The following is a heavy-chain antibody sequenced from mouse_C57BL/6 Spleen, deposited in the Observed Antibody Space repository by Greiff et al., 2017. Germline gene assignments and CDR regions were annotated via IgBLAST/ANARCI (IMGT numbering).Heavy chain of an antibody. J-gene: IGHJ2*01. CDR3: ASAYYSNHYFDD. CDR2: ISSGSSTI. CDR1: GFTFSDYG. D-gene: IGHD2-5*01. Sequence: EVKLVESGGGLVKPGGSLKLSCAASGFTFSDYGMHWVRQAPEKGLEWVAYISSGSSTIYYADTVKGRFTITRDNAKNTLFLQMTSLRCEDTAMYYCASAYYSNHYFDDWGQGTTLTVAS. V-gene: IGHV5-17*01.